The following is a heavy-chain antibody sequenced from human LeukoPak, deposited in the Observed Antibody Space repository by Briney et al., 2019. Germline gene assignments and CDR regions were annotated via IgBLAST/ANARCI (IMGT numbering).Heavy chain of an antibody. CDR3: AKKVYDNIPDAFDI. Sequence: PGGSLRLSCAASGFAFSSYGMSWVRQAPGKGLELVSGISGSGGRTFYADSVKGRFTISRDNSQNTLYLQMNSLRAEDTAVYYCAKKVYDNIPDAFDIWGQGTMVTVSS. D-gene: IGHD3-22*01. CDR2: ISGSGGRT. V-gene: IGHV3-23*01. CDR1: GFAFSSYG. J-gene: IGHJ3*02.